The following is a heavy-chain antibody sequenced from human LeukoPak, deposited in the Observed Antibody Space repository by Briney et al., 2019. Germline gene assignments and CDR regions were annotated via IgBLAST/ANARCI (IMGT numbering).Heavy chain of an antibody. V-gene: IGHV3-23*01. CDR1: GLSFDNYA. J-gene: IGHJ4*02. D-gene: IGHD3-10*01. Sequence: PGGSLRLSCAASGLSFDNYAMTWVRQVPGKGLEWVSGINGGGGTTHYADSVKGRFTVSRDNSKNTPYLQMNSLRAEDTAVYYCAKDPLGSSEYWGQGTLVTVSS. CDR3: AKDPLGSSEY. CDR2: INGGGGTT.